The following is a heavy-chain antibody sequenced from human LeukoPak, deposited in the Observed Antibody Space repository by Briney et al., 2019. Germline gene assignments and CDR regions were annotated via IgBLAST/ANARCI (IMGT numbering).Heavy chain of an antibody. D-gene: IGHD4-17*01. CDR3: ARHPDYGDYEGLIDY. Sequence: ASVKVSCKASGYTFTSYGISWVRQAPGQGLEWMGWISAYNGNTNYAQKLQGRVTMTTDTSTSTAYMELRSLSSDDTAVYYCARHPDYGDYEGLIDYWGQGTLVTVSS. CDR1: GYTFTSYG. CDR2: ISAYNGNT. J-gene: IGHJ4*02. V-gene: IGHV1-18*01.